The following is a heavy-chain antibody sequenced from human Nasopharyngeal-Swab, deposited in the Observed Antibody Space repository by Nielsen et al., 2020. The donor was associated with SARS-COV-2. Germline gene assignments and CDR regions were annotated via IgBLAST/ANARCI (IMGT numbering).Heavy chain of an antibody. CDR2: IYYSGST. J-gene: IGHJ3*02. V-gene: IGHV4-59*01. CDR3: ARGGRLGYYDFWSGYSQTSDAFDI. D-gene: IGHD3-3*01. CDR1: GGSIRSYY. Sequence: SETLSLTCTVSGGSIRSYYWSWIRQPPGKGLEWIGYIYYSGSTNYNPYLKSRVTISVDTSKNQFSLKLSSVTAADTAVYYCARGGRLGYYDFWSGYSQTSDAFDIWGQGTMVTVSS.